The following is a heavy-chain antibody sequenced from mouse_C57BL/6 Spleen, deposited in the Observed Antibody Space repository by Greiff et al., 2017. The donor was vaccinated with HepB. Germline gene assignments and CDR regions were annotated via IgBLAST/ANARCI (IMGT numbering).Heavy chain of an antibody. Sequence: EVQRVESGGDLVKPGGSLKLSCAASGFTFSSYGMSWVRQTPDKRLEWVATISSGGSYTYYPDSVKGRFTISRDNAKNTLYLQMSSLKSEDTAMYYCARSYDYGGSWFAYWGQGTLVTVSA. J-gene: IGHJ3*01. CDR2: ISSGGSYT. V-gene: IGHV5-6*01. CDR3: ARSYDYGGSWFAY. CDR1: GFTFSSYG. D-gene: IGHD2-4*01.